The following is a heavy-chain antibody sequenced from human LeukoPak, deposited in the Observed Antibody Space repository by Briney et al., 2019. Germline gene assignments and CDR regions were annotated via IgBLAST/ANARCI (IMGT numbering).Heavy chain of an antibody. Sequence: PGGSLKLSCAASGFTFSGSDMHWVRQASGKGLDWVGLIRSKPHSYTTVYAASVQGRFTISRDDSKNTAYLQMNSLKAEDTAVYYCTRQDCSGGSCSYVDYWGQGTLVTVSS. J-gene: IGHJ4*02. CDR1: GFTFSGSD. V-gene: IGHV3-73*01. D-gene: IGHD2-15*01. CDR3: TRQDCSGGSCSYVDY. CDR2: IRSKPHSYTT.